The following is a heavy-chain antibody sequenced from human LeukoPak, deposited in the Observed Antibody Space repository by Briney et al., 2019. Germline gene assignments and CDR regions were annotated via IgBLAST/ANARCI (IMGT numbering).Heavy chain of an antibody. CDR2: IYYSGST. V-gene: IGHV4-59*08. D-gene: IGHD6-19*01. CDR1: GGSISSYY. Sequence: SETLSLTCTVSGGSISSYYWSWIRQPPGKGLEWIGYIYYSGSTNYNPSLKSRVTISVDTSKNQFSPKLSSVTAADTAVYYCARLAVAGPYDAFDIWGQGTMVTVSS. J-gene: IGHJ3*02. CDR3: ARLAVAGPYDAFDI.